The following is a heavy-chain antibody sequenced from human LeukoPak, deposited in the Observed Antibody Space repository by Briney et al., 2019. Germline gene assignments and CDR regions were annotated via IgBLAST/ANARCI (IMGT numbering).Heavy chain of an antibody. J-gene: IGHJ4*02. D-gene: IGHD4-23*01. V-gene: IGHV4-34*01. Sequence: PSETLSLTCGVDGGSTSGYYWNWLRQLAGQGLEWIEGINDSGGTNYNPSLKSRITISVDTSKSQFSLKLTSVTAADTAVYYCARGYSGNSQWGQGTLVTVSS. CDR1: GGSTSGYY. CDR3: ARGYSGNSQ. CDR2: INDSGGT.